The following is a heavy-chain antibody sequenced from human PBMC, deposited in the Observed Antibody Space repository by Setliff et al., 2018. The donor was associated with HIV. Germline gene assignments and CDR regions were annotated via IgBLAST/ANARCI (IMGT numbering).Heavy chain of an antibody. CDR2: IYYSGSA. CDR3: SSGRDFWSGLYV. D-gene: IGHD3-3*01. V-gene: IGHV4-59*11. J-gene: IGHJ6*04. Sequence: TLSLTCTVSVGSISSHYWNWIRQPPGKGLEWIGNIYYSGSANYNSSLKSRVTISVDTSKNQLSVKLRSVTAADTAVYYCSSGRDFWSGLYVWGKGTTVTVS. CDR1: VGSISSHY.